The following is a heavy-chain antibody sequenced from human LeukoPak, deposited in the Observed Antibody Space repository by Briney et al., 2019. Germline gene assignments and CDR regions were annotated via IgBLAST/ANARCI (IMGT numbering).Heavy chain of an antibody. Sequence: SETLSLTCTVSGGSISSYYWSWIRQPPGKGLEWIGYIYYSGSTNYNPSLKSRVTISVDTSKNQFSLKLSSVTAADTAVYYCARNNSAYYDFWSGLGYYYYYMDVWGKGTTVTVSS. V-gene: IGHV4-59*01. J-gene: IGHJ6*03. CDR3: ARNNSAYYDFWSGLGYYYYYMDV. D-gene: IGHD3-3*01. CDR1: GGSISSYY. CDR2: IYYSGST.